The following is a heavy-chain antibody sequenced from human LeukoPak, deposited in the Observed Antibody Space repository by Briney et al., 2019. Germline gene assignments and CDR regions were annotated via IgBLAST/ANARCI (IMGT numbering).Heavy chain of an antibody. J-gene: IGHJ5*02. Sequence: GESLKISCKGSGYSFTSYWIGWVRQMPGKGLEWMGIIYPGDSDTRYSPSFQGQVTISADKSISTAYLQWSSLKASDTAMYYCARLRITMVRGVIIGQNWFDPWGQGTLVTVSS. CDR3: ARLRITMVRGVIIGQNWFDP. CDR1: GYSFTSYW. CDR2: IYPGDSDT. D-gene: IGHD3-10*01. V-gene: IGHV5-51*01.